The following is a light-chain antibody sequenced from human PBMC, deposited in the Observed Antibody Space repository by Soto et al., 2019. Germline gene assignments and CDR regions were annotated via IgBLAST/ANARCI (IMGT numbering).Light chain of an antibody. Sequence: DIQMTQSPSTLSASVGDRVTITCRASQSISSWLAWYQQKPGKAPKLLIYKASSLESGVPSRFSGSGSGTELAISISSLQPDDFATYYCQQYNSYPLTFGGGTKVEIK. J-gene: IGKJ4*01. V-gene: IGKV1-5*03. CDR2: KAS. CDR3: QQYNSYPLT. CDR1: QSISSW.